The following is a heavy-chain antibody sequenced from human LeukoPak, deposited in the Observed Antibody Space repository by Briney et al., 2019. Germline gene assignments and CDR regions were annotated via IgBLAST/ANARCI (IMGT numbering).Heavy chain of an antibody. CDR3: AKDRGDFSGWFF. CDR1: GFTLSSYW. D-gene: IGHD6-19*01. V-gene: IGHV3-7*05. J-gene: IGHJ4*02. Sequence: GGSLRLSCAASGFTLSSYWMSWVRQAPGKGLEWVAIINQDGSEKYYVDSVKGRFTISRDNSKNSLYLQMSSLRIEDTALYYCAKDRGDFSGWFFWGQGTLVTVSS. CDR2: INQDGSEK.